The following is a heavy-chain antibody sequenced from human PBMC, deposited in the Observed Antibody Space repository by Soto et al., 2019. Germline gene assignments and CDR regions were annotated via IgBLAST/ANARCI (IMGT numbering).Heavy chain of an antibody. Sequence: EVQLLESGGGLVQPGGSLRLSCAASGFTFSSYAMSWVRQAPGKGLEWVSAISGSGGSTYYADSVKGRFTISRDNSKNTLDLQMNSLRAEDTAVYYFAKGGQQLGGGYFDYWGQGTLVTVSS. CDR1: GFTFSSYA. CDR2: ISGSGGST. V-gene: IGHV3-23*01. D-gene: IGHD6-13*01. J-gene: IGHJ4*02. CDR3: AKGGQQLGGGYFDY.